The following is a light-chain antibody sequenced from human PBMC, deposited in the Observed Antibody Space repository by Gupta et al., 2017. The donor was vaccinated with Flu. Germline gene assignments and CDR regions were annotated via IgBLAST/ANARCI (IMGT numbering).Light chain of an antibody. V-gene: IGLV2-11*03. CDR2: DGS. Sequence: GRSVTMPLNGTTGDGGSYHYVTWYQQHPDNDPYIMNNDGSTGPSEGPARFSGAKSGTTASLTISGIQAGDEDDYYSSSYGATYHFGGGTKLTVL. J-gene: IGLJ2*01. CDR3: SSYGATYH. CDR1: TGDGGSYHY.